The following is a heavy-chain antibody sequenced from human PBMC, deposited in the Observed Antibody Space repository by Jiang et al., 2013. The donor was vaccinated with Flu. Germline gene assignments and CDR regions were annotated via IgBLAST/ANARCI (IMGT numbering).Heavy chain of an antibody. V-gene: IGHV7-4-1*02. J-gene: IGHJ6*02. CDR2: INTITGNP. D-gene: IGHD3-22*01. CDR3: AREGYYFDTTGSPRSHGLDV. CDR1: GYIFTKYS. Sequence: QSGSELTKPGASVKISCKASGYIFTKYSMSWVRQAPGQGLEWMGYINTITGNPTYAQAFTGRFVFSSDTSVSTAYLHISGLKAEDTAVYYCAREGYYFDTTGSPRSHGLDVWGQGPRSPSP.